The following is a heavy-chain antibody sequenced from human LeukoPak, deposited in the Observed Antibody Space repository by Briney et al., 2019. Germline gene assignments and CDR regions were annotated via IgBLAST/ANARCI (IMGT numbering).Heavy chain of an antibody. Sequence: ASVKVSCKASGYTFTSLYMHWVRQAPGQGLEWMGVINPSSGSASNAQKFQGRVTMTRDTSTSTVCMELSSLRSEDTAVYYCARDTASVWYSSGWYEYFQHWGQGTLVTASS. CDR2: INPSSGSA. J-gene: IGHJ1*01. V-gene: IGHV1-46*01. CDR3: ARDTASVWYSSGWYEYFQH. D-gene: IGHD6-19*01. CDR1: GYTFTSLY.